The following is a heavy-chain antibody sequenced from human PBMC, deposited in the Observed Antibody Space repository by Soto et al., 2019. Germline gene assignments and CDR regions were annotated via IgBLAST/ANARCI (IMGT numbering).Heavy chain of an antibody. CDR3: ARCTSMSSSWSRGWFDP. CDR2: IKQDGSEK. Sequence: WGSLRLPCAASGFTFSSYWMSWVRKAPGKGLEWVANIKQDGSEKYYVDSVKGRFTISRDNAKNSLYLQMNSLRAEDTAVYYCARCTSMSSSWSRGWFDPWGQGTRGTVS. V-gene: IGHV3-7*03. J-gene: IGHJ5*02. CDR1: GFTFSSYW. D-gene: IGHD6-13*01.